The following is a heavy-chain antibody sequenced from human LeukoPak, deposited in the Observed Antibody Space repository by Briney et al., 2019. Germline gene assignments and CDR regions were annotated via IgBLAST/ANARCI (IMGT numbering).Heavy chain of an antibody. V-gene: IGHV4-59*01. Sequence: SETLSLTCTVSGGSISSYYWSWIRQPPGKGLEWIGYIYYSGTTNYNPSLKSRVTISVDTSKNQFSPKLSSVTAADTAVYYCARGVYIAAAQYGYWGQGTLITVSS. CDR2: IYYSGTT. D-gene: IGHD6-13*01. CDR1: GGSISSYY. CDR3: ARGVYIAAAQYGY. J-gene: IGHJ4*02.